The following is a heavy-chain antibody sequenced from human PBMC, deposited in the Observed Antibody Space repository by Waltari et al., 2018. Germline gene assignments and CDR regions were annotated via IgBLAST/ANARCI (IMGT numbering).Heavy chain of an antibody. CDR1: GFTSSSYA. V-gene: IGHV3-23*01. CDR3: AKGSSGWYQIDY. Sequence: EVQLLESGGGLVQPGGSLTLSCAASGFTSSSYAMSWVRQAPGKGLEWVSGISGSGGTTYYADSVKGRFTISRDNSKSTLYLQINSLRAEDTAVYYCAKGSSGWYQIDYWGQGALVTVSS. J-gene: IGHJ4*02. D-gene: IGHD6-19*01. CDR2: ISGSGGTT.